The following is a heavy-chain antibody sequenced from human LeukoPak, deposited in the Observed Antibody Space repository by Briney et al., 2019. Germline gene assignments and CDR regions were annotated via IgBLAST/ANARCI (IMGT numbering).Heavy chain of an antibody. CDR1: GGSFSGYY. V-gene: IGHV4-34*01. D-gene: IGHD3-10*01. Sequence: SETLSLTCAVYGGSFSGYYWSWIRQPPGKGLEWLGEINHSGSTNYNPSLKSRVTISVDTSKNQFSLKLSSVTAADTAVYYCARPMVRGSRYYFDYWGQGTLVTVSS. CDR2: INHSGST. CDR3: ARPMVRGSRYYFDY. J-gene: IGHJ4*02.